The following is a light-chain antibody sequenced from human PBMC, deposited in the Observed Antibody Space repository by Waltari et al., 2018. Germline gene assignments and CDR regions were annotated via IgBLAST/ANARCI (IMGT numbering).Light chain of an antibody. V-gene: IGKV1-NL1*01. CDR3: QQYYSIALN. CDR2: AAS. CDR1: QGISNS. J-gene: IGKJ4*01. Sequence: DIQMTQSPSSLSASVGDRVTITCRASQGISNSLAWYQQKPGKAPKLLLYAASRLENGLPATFRGSRSGTDYTLTISSLQPEDFATYYCQQYYSIALNFGGGTKVEIK.